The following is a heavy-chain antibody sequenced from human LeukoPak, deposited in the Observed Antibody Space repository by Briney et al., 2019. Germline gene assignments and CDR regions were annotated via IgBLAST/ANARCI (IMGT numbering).Heavy chain of an antibody. CDR3: ARYVWGSYPTFEDY. Sequence: PSETLSLTCAVSGGSISSYYWSWIRQPPGKGLEWIGYIYYSGSTNYNPSLKSRVTISVDTSKNQFSLKLSSVTAADTAVYYCARYVWGSYPTFEDYWGQGTLVTVSS. CDR2: IYYSGST. CDR1: GGSISSYY. V-gene: IGHV4-59*01. D-gene: IGHD3-16*02. J-gene: IGHJ4*02.